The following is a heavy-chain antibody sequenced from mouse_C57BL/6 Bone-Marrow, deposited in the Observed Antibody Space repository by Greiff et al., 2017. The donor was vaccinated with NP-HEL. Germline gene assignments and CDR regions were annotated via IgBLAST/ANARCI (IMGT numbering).Heavy chain of an antibody. CDR2: IDPETGGT. J-gene: IGHJ4*01. CDR3: AYYSNLYYAMDY. CDR1: GYTFTDYE. Sequence: QVQLQQSGAELVRPGASVTLSCKASGYTFTDYEMHWVKQTPVHGLEWIGAIDPETGGTAYNQKFKGKAILTADKSSSTAYMELRSLTSEDSAVYYCAYYSNLYYAMDYWGQGTSVTVSS. D-gene: IGHD2-5*01. V-gene: IGHV1-15*01.